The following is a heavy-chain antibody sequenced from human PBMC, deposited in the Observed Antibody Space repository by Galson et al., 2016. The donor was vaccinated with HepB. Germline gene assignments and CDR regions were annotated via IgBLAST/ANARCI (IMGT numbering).Heavy chain of an antibody. V-gene: IGHV3-30*04. D-gene: IGHD2/OR15-2a*01. J-gene: IGHJ4*02. CDR2: MSYDGSNE. CDR3: SRENILMVLAATSFDY. Sequence: SLRLSCAASGFTFSSYAMHWVRQAPGKGLEWVAVMSYDGSNEFYADSMKGRFTISRDTSKNTLYLQMNSLRAEDTAVYYCSRENILMVLAATSFDYWGQGTLVTVSS. CDR1: GFTFSSYA.